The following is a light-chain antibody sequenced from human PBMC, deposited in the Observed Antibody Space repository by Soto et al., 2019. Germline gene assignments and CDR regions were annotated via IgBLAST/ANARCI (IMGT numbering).Light chain of an antibody. J-gene: IGLJ2*01. Sequence: QSALTQPASVSGSPGQSITISCTGTSSDVGGYNYVSWYQQHPGKAPKLVIYDVSNRPSGVSNRFSGSKSGNTASLTISGLQSEDEADYYCSSYTSGSTVVFGGGTKVTVL. CDR3: SSYTSGSTVV. V-gene: IGLV2-14*01. CDR2: DVS. CDR1: SSDVGGYNY.